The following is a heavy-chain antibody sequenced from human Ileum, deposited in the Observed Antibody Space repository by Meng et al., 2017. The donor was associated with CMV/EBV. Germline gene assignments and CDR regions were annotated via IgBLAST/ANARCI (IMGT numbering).Heavy chain of an antibody. D-gene: IGHD3-10*01. V-gene: IGHV4-34*01. CDR2: INHGGSA. Sequence: ESLRLSCAVYGGSFSGFYWSWIRQPPGKGLEWIGEINHGGSANYNPSLKGRVTISVDRSKNQFSLKLSSVTAADTAVYYCARQIYGSGSYPFDYWGQGTLVTVSS. J-gene: IGHJ4*02. CDR3: ARQIYGSGSYPFDY. CDR1: GGSFSGFY.